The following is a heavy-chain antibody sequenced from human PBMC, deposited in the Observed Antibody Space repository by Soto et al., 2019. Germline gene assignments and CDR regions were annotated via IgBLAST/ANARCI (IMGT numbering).Heavy chain of an antibody. CDR3: ARSATENENWFDP. J-gene: IGHJ5*02. D-gene: IGHD1-1*01. CDR2: IIPILGIA. CDR1: GGTFNSYT. Sequence: GASVKVSCKASGGTFNSYTISWVRQAPGQGLEWMGRIIPILGIANYAQKFQGRVTITADKSTSTAYMELSSLRSEDTAVYYCARSATENENWFDPWGQGTLVTVSS. V-gene: IGHV1-69*02.